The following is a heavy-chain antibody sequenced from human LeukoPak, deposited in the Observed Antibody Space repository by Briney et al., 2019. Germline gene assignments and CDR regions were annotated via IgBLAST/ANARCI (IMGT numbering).Heavy chain of an antibody. CDR3: ARTYCGGDCYYSYFDY. CDR2: IYPGDSDT. D-gene: IGHD2-21*02. V-gene: IGHV5-51*01. CDR1: GYSFTTYW. J-gene: IGHJ4*03. Sequence: GESLKISCKGSGYSFTTYWIGWVRQLPGKGQEWMGIIYPGDSDTRYSPSFQGQVTISADKSISTAYLQWSSLKASDTAMYYCARTYCGGDCYYSYFDYWGQGTLVTVSS.